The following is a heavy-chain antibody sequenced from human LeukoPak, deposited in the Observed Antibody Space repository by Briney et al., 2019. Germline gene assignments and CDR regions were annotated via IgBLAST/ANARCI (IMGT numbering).Heavy chain of an antibody. J-gene: IGHJ4*02. CDR2: IKQDESEK. Sequence: PGGSLRLSCAASGFTFSSYWMSWVRQAPGRGLEWVANIKQDESEKYYVDSVKGRFTISRGNAKKSLYLQMNSLRAEDTAMYYCARTTNYDSSRYHYYFDYWGQGTLVTVSS. CDR1: GFTFSSYW. D-gene: IGHD3-22*01. CDR3: ARTTNYDSSRYHYYFDY. V-gene: IGHV3-7*05.